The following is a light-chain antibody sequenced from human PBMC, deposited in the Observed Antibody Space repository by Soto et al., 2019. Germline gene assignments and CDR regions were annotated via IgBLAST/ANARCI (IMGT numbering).Light chain of an antibody. V-gene: IGKV2-30*01. Sequence: DVVLTPSPLSLPVTLGQPASISCRSSQSLLYTDGDTYLTCFQQRPGQSQRRLIYEGSKRESGGTHSFSGTSSDTASTLRITSVETEDVVVHYCTQDTHWPSTFGQGTKVVI. CDR1: QSLLYTDGDTY. J-gene: IGKJ1*01. CDR2: EGS. CDR3: TQDTHWPST.